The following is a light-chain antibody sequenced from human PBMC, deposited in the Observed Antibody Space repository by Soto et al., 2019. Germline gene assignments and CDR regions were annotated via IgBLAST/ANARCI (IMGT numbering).Light chain of an antibody. Sequence: IVLTQSPGTLSLSPGDTATLSCRASQTVSSNYVAWYQQSPGQAPRLLIFGASFRAPGIPDRFSGSGSGTDFTLTISSLEPEDSAVYYCQQYGTSPPRLTFGGGTKVEIK. CDR2: GAS. CDR1: QTVSSNY. CDR3: QQYGTSPPRLT. V-gene: IGKV3-20*01. J-gene: IGKJ4*01.